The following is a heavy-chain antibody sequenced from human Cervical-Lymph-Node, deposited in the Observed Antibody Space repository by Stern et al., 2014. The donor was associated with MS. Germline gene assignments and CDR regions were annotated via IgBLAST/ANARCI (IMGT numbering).Heavy chain of an antibody. Sequence: QVQLQESGPGLVKPSETLSLTCTVSDGSISSYYWSWIRQSPGKGLEWIGYISYTGSTNYNPSLRSRVSLSIDTPKTHFSLKLSSVTAADTAMYYCTRRSEYFQHWAQGTLVTVSS. J-gene: IGHJ1*01. CDR3: TRRSEYFQH. CDR2: ISYTGST. CDR1: DGSISSYY. V-gene: IGHV4-59*08.